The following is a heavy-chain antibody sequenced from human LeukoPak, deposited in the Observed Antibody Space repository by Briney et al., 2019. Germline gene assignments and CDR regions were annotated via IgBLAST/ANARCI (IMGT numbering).Heavy chain of an antibody. CDR1: GFTFSNYA. D-gene: IGHD3-9*01. V-gene: IGHV3-30*04. CDR2: ISYDGSNK. CDR3: ARGPDYDILAGYFDY. Sequence: GGSLRLSCAASGFTFSNYALHWVRQAPGKGLEWVAVISYDGSNKFYADSVRGRFTISRDNSKNTLFLQMNSLRPEDTAVYYCARGPDYDILAGYFDYWGQGTLVTVSS. J-gene: IGHJ4*02.